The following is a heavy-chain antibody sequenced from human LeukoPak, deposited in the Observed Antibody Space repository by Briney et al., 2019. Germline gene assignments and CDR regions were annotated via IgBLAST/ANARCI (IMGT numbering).Heavy chain of an antibody. D-gene: IGHD1-14*01. CDR3: ARARIDY. J-gene: IGHJ4*02. CDR2: IKDDGSEK. V-gene: IGHV3-7*04. Sequence: GGSLRLSCVGSGFTFCSYWMTWVRPAPGKGVEWVANIKDDGSEKYSVDSVKGRFTISRDNAKNLLYLQMSSLRAEDTAVYYCARARIDYWGQGTLVTVSS. CDR1: GFTFCSYW.